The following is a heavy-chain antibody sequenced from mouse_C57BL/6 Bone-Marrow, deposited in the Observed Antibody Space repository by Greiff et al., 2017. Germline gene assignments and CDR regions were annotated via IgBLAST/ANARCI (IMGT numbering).Heavy chain of an antibody. Sequence: EVKLEESGGGLVKPGGSLKLSCAASGFTFSDYGMHWVRQAPEKGLEWVAYISSGSSTIYYADTVKGRFTITRDNAKNTLFLQMISLRSEDTAMYYCARDSSGYNYAMDYWGQGTSVTVSS. CDR1: GFTFSDYG. J-gene: IGHJ4*01. CDR2: ISSGSSTI. CDR3: ARDSSGYNYAMDY. D-gene: IGHD3-2*02. V-gene: IGHV5-17*01.